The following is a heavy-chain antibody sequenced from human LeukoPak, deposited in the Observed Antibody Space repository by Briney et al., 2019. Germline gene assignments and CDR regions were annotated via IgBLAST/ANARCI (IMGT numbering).Heavy chain of an antibody. V-gene: IGHV5-51*01. J-gene: IGHJ4*02. CDR3: ARHFSYGSGSYYNADF. Sequence: PGESLKISCKGSGCSFISYWIAWVRQMPGKGLEWMGIIYPDDSDTRYSPSFQGQVTISADKSISTAYLQWSSLKASDAAMYYCARHFSYGSGSYYNADFWGQGTLVTVSS. D-gene: IGHD3-10*01. CDR2: IYPDDSDT. CDR1: GCSFISYW.